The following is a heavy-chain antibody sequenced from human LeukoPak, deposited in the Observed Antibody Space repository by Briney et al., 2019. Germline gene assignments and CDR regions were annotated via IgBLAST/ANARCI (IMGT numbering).Heavy chain of an antibody. D-gene: IGHD2-15*01. V-gene: IGHV3-23*01. J-gene: IGHJ4*02. CDR3: ARDIVVVVAAIGHPYYFDY. CDR2: ISGSGGST. Sequence: GSLRLSCTASGFTFSDYSVNWVRQAPGKGLEWVSAISGSGGSTYYADSVKGRFTISRDNSKNTLYLQMNSLRAEDTAAYYCARDIVVVVAAIGHPYYFDYWGQGTLVTVSS. CDR1: GFTFSDYS.